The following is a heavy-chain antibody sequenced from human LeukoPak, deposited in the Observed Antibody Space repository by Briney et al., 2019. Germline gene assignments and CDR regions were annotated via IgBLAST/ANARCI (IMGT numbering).Heavy chain of an antibody. D-gene: IGHD6-19*01. V-gene: IGHV3-30*02. CDR1: AFWLSSYG. CDR2: IRSDSSNQ. CDR3: AKVPLSSSGWDREYYFDY. Sequence: GGSLRLSCAASAFWLSSYGMHWVRQAPGKGPEWVAFIRSDSSNQYYADSVKGRFTISRDNSKNTLYLQMNSLRAEDTAVYYCAKVPLSSSGWDREYYFDYWGQGTLVTVSS. J-gene: IGHJ4*02.